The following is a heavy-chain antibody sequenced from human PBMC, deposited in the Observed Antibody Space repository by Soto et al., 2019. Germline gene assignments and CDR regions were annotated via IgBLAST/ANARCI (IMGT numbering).Heavy chain of an antibody. J-gene: IGHJ6*02. CDR3: ARVSEYCSSTSCAGDGMDV. V-gene: IGHV3-33*01. Sequence: PGGSLRLSCAASGFTFSSYGMHWVRQAPGKGLEWVALIWFDGSNKFYSDSVKGRFTISRDNSKNTLYLQMNSLRADDTAVYYCARVSEYCSSTSCAGDGMDVWGQGTTVTVSS. D-gene: IGHD2-2*01. CDR1: GFTFSSYG. CDR2: IWFDGSNK.